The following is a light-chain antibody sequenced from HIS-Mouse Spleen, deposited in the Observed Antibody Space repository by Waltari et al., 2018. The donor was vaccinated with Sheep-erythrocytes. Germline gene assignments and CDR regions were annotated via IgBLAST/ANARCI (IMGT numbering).Light chain of an antibody. CDR2: AAS. J-gene: IGKJ2*01. Sequence: DIQLTQSPSFLSASVGDRVTITCRASQGISSYLAWYQQKPGKAPKLLIYAASTLQSGVPSRFSGGGSGTEFTLTISSLQPEDFATYYCQQLNSYPHTFGQGTKLEIK. CDR3: QQLNSYPHT. V-gene: IGKV1-9*01. CDR1: QGISSY.